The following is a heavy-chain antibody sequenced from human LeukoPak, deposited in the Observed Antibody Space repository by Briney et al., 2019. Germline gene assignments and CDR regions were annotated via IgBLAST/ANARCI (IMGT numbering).Heavy chain of an antibody. CDR2: INTAGDT. CDR3: AGGLRGGCEP. Sequence: TGGSLRLSCPAAGFTVTSYDMDCVRQATGKGLEWVSGINTAGDTYYPGSVKGRFTISRENAKNSLYLQMDDLRAGDTAVYYCAGGLRGGCEPWGQGTLVTVSS. CDR1: GFTVTSYD. V-gene: IGHV3-13*04. D-gene: IGHD5-12*01. J-gene: IGHJ4*02.